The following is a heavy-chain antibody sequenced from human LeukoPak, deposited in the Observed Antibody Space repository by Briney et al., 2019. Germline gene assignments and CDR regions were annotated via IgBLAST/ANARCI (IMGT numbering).Heavy chain of an antibody. D-gene: IGHD3-3*01. V-gene: IGHV3-30*02. CDR2: IRYDGSNK. J-gene: IGHJ3*02. CDR1: GFTFSSYG. Sequence: GGSLRLSCAASGFTFSSYGMHWVRQAPGKGLEWAAFIRYDGSNKYYADSVKGRFTISRDNSKNTLYLQMNSLRAEDTAVYYCAKDELQYYDFWSGYSNAFDIWGQGTMVTVSS. CDR3: AKDELQYYDFWSGYSNAFDI.